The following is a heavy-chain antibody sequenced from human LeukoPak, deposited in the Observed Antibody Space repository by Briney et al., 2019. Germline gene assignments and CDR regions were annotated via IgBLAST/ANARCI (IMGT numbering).Heavy chain of an antibody. CDR2: IYADGNT. D-gene: IGHD4-17*01. V-gene: IGHV3-53*01. CDR3: ARGSYGDANFDS. J-gene: IGHJ4*02. CDR1: GFIVNTNY. Sequence: GGSLRLSCAASGFIVNTNYMTWVRQAPGRGLEWVSFIYADGNTYYADSVKGRFTISRDISKNAVYLQMNSLRAEDTAVYCCARGSYGDANFDSWGQGTLVTVSS.